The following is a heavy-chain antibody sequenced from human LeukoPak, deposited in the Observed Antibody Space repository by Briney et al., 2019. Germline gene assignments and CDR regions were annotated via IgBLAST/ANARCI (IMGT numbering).Heavy chain of an antibody. J-gene: IGHJ4*02. Sequence: ASVKVSCKASGYTFTSYYMHWVRQAPGQGLEWMGIINPSGGSTSYAQKFQGRVTMTRDTSTSTVYMELRSLRSDDTAVYYCAREVERAMIDYWGQGTLVTVSS. CDR1: GYTFTSYY. CDR3: AREVERAMIDY. D-gene: IGHD1-1*01. CDR2: INPSGGST. V-gene: IGHV1-46*01.